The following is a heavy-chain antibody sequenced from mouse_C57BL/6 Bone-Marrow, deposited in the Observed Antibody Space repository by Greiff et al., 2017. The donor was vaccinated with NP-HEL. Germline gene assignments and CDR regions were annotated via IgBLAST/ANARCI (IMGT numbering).Heavy chain of an antibody. J-gene: IGHJ2*01. Sequence: QVQLQQSGAELMKPGASVKLSCKATGYTFTGYWIAWVKQRPGHDLEWIGEILPGRGWRKHKEKGKGKATFTADTSSNTAYMQLSSLTTEDSAIYYCAGWGENFDYWGQGTTLTVSS. CDR3: AGWGENFDY. CDR2: ILPGRGWR. CDR1: GYTFTGYW. V-gene: IGHV1-9*01.